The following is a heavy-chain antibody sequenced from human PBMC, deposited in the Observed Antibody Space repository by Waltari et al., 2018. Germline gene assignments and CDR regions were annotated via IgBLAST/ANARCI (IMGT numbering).Heavy chain of an antibody. CDR2: VDYMGST. Sequence: QVQLQESGPGLVKPSETLSLTCTASGGSLSSYSWSWIRESPGKGLEWIGYVDYMGSTNYNPYLKSRVTISVNTSKNQFSLMVNSVTAADKAIYYCARRMGYRSSWYGWTFDSWGQGTLVTVSS. D-gene: IGHD6-13*01. CDR1: GGSLSSYS. CDR3: ARRMGYRSSWYGWTFDS. V-gene: IGHV4-59*01. J-gene: IGHJ5*01.